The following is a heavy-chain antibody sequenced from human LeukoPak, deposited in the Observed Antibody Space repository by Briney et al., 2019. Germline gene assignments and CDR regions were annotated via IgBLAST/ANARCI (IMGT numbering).Heavy chain of an antibody. CDR2: ISSSGNT. CDR3: VKGRISEDGLDF. CDR1: GFTFSRSA. D-gene: IGHD6-13*01. V-gene: IGHV3-23*01. J-gene: IGHJ4*02. Sequence: QPGGSLRRSCAASGFTFSRSAMTWVRQTPGKGLDWVSSISSSGNTYYADSVKGRFTISRDNSKNMLYLQMNSLRAEDTAVYYCVKGRISEDGLDFWGQGTLVTVSS.